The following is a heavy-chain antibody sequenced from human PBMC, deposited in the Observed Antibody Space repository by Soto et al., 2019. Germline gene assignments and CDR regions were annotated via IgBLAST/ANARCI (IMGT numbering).Heavy chain of an antibody. CDR3: ARGITLPTPLDY. CDR1: GYTFNSYA. V-gene: IGHV1-3*01. D-gene: IGHD1-20*01. J-gene: IGHJ4*02. CDR2: INAGNGNT. Sequence: ASVKVSCKASGYTFNSYAMHWVRQDPGQRLEWMGWINAGNGNTKYSQKFQGRVTITRDTSASTAYMELSSLRSEDTAVYYCARGITLPTPLDYWGQGTLVTVSS.